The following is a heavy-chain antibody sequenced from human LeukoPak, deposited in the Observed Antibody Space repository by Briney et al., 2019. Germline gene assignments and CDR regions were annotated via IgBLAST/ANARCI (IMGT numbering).Heavy chain of an antibody. J-gene: IGHJ4*02. CDR3: ARDGRGYSYGVDGY. V-gene: IGHV3-21*01. CDR2: ISGSGGST. Sequence: GGSLRLSCTASGLTFSTSGFNWVRQAPGKGLEWVSAISGSGGSTYYADSVKGRFTISRDNAKNSLYLQMNSLRAEDTAVYYCARDGRGYSYGVDGYWGQGTLVTVSS. D-gene: IGHD5-18*01. CDR1: GLTFSTSG.